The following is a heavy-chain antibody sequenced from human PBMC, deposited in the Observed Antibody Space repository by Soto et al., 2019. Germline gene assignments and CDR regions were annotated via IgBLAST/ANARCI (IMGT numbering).Heavy chain of an antibody. D-gene: IGHD6-13*01. Sequence: ASVKVSCKASGGTFSSYAISWVRQAPGQGLEWMGGIIPIFGTANYAQKFQGRVTITADESTSTAYMELSSLRSEDTAVYYCARVKRRQQQLVPTSYYYYYYGMDVWGQGTTVTVSS. CDR2: IIPIFGTA. CDR3: ARVKRRQQQLVPTSYYYYYYGMDV. J-gene: IGHJ6*02. CDR1: GGTFSSYA. V-gene: IGHV1-69*13.